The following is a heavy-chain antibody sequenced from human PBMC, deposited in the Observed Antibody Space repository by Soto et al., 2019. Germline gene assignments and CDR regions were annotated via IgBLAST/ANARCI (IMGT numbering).Heavy chain of an antibody. D-gene: IGHD3-22*01. Sequence: VQLVESGGGVVQPGRSLRLSCAASGFTFSSYAMHWVRQAPGKGLEWVAVISYDGSNKYYADSVKGRFTISRDNSKNTLYLQMNSLRAEDTAVYYCARVITMIVVVDAFDIWGQGTMVTVSS. J-gene: IGHJ3*02. CDR1: GFTFSSYA. V-gene: IGHV3-30-3*01. CDR2: ISYDGSNK. CDR3: ARVITMIVVVDAFDI.